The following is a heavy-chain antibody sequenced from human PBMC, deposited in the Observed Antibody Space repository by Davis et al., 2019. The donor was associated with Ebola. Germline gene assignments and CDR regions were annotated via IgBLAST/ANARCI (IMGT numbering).Heavy chain of an antibody. J-gene: IGHJ4*02. CDR3: ATGGLGAAGFDY. Sequence: SETLSLTCAVSGGSISTSHWWSCVRQPPGKGLEWIGEIHHSGTTKYNPSLKSRVTISVDKSKNQFSLNLTSVTAADTAVYYCATGGLGAAGFDYWGQGTLVTVSS. CDR1: GGSISTSHW. V-gene: IGHV4-4*02. D-gene: IGHD6-13*01. CDR2: IHHSGTT.